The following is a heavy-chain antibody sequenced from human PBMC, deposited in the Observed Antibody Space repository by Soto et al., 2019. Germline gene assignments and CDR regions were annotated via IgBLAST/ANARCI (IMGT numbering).Heavy chain of an antibody. J-gene: IGHJ4*02. CDR2: INHSGST. CDR1: GGSFSGYY. Sequence: PSETLSLTCAVYGGSFSGYYWSWIRQPPGKGLEWIGEINHSGSTNYYPSLKSRVTISVDTSKNQFSLKLSSVTAADTAVYYCAGGIWFGELSYDYWGQGTLVTVSS. D-gene: IGHD3-10*01. CDR3: AGGIWFGELSYDY. V-gene: IGHV4-34*01.